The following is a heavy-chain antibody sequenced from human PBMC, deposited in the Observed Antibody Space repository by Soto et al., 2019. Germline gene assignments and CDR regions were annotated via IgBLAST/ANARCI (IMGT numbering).Heavy chain of an antibody. CDR2: INHSGST. D-gene: IGHD6-19*01. V-gene: IGHV4-34*01. CDR3: ARDRWSGTVVGTRAFDY. J-gene: IGHJ4*02. CDR1: GGSFSGYY. Sequence: SETLSLTCAVYGGSFSGYYWSWIRQPPGKGLEWIGEINHSGSTNYNPSLESRVTISVDTSKNQFSLKLSSVTAADTAMYYCARDRWSGTVVGTRAFDYWGQGALVTVSS.